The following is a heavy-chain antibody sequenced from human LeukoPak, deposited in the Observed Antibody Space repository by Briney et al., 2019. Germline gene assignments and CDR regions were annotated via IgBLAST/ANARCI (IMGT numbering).Heavy chain of an antibody. CDR3: ARDPCYYDSSGYPYYFDY. Sequence: PGGSLRLSCAASGFTFSSYAMSWVRQAPGKGLEWVSAISGSGGSTYYADSVKGRFTISRDNSKNTLYLQMNSLRAEDTAVYYCARDPCYYDSSGYPYYFDYWGQGTLVTVSS. V-gene: IGHV3-23*01. CDR1: GFTFSSYA. CDR2: ISGSGGST. J-gene: IGHJ4*02. D-gene: IGHD3-22*01.